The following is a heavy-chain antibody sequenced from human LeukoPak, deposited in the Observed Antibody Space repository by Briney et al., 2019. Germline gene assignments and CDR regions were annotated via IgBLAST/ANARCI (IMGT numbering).Heavy chain of an antibody. CDR3: ATSPRIVVVPAAMIRWFDP. CDR1: GYTLTELS. CDR2: FDPEDGET. V-gene: IGHV1-24*01. J-gene: IGHJ5*02. D-gene: IGHD2-2*01. Sequence: ASVKVSCKVSGYTLTELSMHWVRQAPGKGLEWMGGFDPEDGETIYAQKFQGRVTITEDTSTDTAYMELSSLRSEDTAVYYCATSPRIVVVPAAMIRWFDPWGQGTLVTVSS.